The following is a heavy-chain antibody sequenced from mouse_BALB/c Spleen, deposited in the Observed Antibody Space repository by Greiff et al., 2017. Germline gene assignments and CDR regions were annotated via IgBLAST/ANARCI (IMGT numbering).Heavy chain of an antibody. D-gene: IGHD2-13*01. CDR2: IDPENGDT. Sequence: EVQLQQSGAELVRSGASVKLSCTASGFNITDYYMHWVKQRPEQGLEWIGWIDPENGDTEYAPKFQGKATMTAATSSNTAYLPLSSLTSEDTAVYYCNEGYYGEDVRAYWGQGTLVTVSA. CDR1: GFNITDYY. J-gene: IGHJ3*01. V-gene: IGHV14-4*02. CDR3: NEGYYGEDVRAY.